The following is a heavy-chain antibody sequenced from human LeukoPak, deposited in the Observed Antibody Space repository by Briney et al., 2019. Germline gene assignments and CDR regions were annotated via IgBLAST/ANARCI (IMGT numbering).Heavy chain of an antibody. V-gene: IGHV3-23*01. D-gene: IGHD5-12*01. CDR1: GFTFSSYA. CDR3: AKVSKRGYSGYSKDYGMDV. J-gene: IGHJ6*02. CDR2: ISGSGGST. Sequence: GGSLRLSCAASGFTFSSYAMSWVRQAPGKGLEWVSAISGSGGSTYYADSVKGRFTISRDNSKNTLYLQMNGLRAEDTAVYYCAKVSKRGYSGYSKDYGMDVWGQGTTVTVSS.